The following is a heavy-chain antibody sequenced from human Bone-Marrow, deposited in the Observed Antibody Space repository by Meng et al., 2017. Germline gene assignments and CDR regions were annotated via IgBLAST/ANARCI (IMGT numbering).Heavy chain of an antibody. D-gene: IGHD5-12*01. J-gene: IGHJ4*02. CDR3: ARDRRGYSGYGDY. V-gene: IGHV3-11*04. Sequence: GESLKISCAASGFTFSDYYMSWIRQAPGKGLEWVSYISSSGSTIYYADSVKGRFTISRDNAKNSLYLQMNSLGAEDTAVYYCARDRRGYSGYGDYWGQGTLVTVSS. CDR1: GFTFSDYY. CDR2: ISSSGSTI.